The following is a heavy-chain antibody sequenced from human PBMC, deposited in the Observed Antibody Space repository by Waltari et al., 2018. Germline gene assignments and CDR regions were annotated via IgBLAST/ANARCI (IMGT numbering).Heavy chain of an antibody. CDR3: AKALTTATTYNWYFDL. CDR1: GFTLSRYC. CDR2: ISGDVAST. V-gene: IGHV3-23*01. J-gene: IGHJ2*01. D-gene: IGHD4-17*01. Sequence: EVQLLESGGGLVPPGGYLRLSCPGSGFTLSRYCLHWVGPAPGKGLEWVSGISGDVASTFYAESVKGRFTISRDNSKNTLYLQLNSLRDEDTAVYYCAKALTTATTYNWYFDLWGRGTLVAVSS.